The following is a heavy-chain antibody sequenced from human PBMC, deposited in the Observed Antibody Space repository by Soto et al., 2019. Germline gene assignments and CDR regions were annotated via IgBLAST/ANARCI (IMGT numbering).Heavy chain of an antibody. Sequence: ASVKVSCKASGYTFTSYDINWVRQAPGQGLEWVGWINPTSEYTAHAQKFQGRVTLTREISTATAYMELSSLTSEDTAVYCARQVHPEYSSDWGPGTQVTVSS. V-gene: IGHV1-8*01. CDR3: RQVHPEYSSD. D-gene: IGHD2-15*01. CDR2: INPTSEYT. J-gene: IGHJ4*02. CDR1: GYTFTSYD.